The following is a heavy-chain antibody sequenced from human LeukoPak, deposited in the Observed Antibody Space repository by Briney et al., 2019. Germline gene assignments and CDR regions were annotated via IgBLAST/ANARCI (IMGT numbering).Heavy chain of an antibody. V-gene: IGHV3-53*01. Sequence: PGGSLRLSCAASGFTVSSNYMTWVRQAPGKGLEWVSIIYSSGSTYYADSLKGRFTISRDNSKNTVYLQMSSLRAEDTAVYYCAREAGVPAAIFDYWGQGTLVTVSS. D-gene: IGHD2-2*02. CDR3: AREAGVPAAIFDY. CDR2: IYSSGST. J-gene: IGHJ4*02. CDR1: GFTVSSNY.